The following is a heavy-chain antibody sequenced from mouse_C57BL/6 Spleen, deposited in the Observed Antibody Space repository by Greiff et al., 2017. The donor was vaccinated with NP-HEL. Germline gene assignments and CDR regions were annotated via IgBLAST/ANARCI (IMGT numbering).Heavy chain of an antibody. D-gene: IGHD2-5*01. J-gene: IGHJ2*01. Sequence: QVQLQQPVAELVMPGASVKLSCKASGYTFTSYWMHWVKQRPGQGLEWIGEIDPSDSYTNYNQKFKGKSTLTVDKSSSTAYMQLSSLTSEDSAVYYCARGDYSKYFDYWGQGTTLTVSS. CDR2: IDPSDSYT. CDR3: ARGDYSKYFDY. V-gene: IGHV1-69*01. CDR1: GYTFTSYW.